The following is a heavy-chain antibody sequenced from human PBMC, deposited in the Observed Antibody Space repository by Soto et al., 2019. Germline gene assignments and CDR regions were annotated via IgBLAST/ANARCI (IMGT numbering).Heavy chain of an antibody. V-gene: IGHV4-39*01. D-gene: IGHD2-21*02. CDR2: IYYSGST. CDR1: GDSINNRSYY. J-gene: IGHJ4*02. Sequence: SETLSLTCTVTGDSINNRSYYWGWIRQPPGKGLEWIGSIYYSGSTYNNPSLKSRVSMSVDTSXXXXXXXLRSVTAADTALYYCARQRTSVVTQAYFDSWGQGSLVTVSS. CDR3: ARQRTSVVTQAYFDS.